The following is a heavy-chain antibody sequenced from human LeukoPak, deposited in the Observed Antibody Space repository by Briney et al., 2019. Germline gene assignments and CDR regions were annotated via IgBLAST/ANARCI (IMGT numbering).Heavy chain of an antibody. CDR1: RFTFSQYS. Sequence: GGSLRLSCAASRFTFSQYSMNWVRQAPGKGLEWVSSISTNSDYIYYTDSVRGRFTISRDNAKNSLYLQMNSLRAEDTAVYYCAAGSTNCYSCGWFDPWDQGTLVTVSS. J-gene: IGHJ5*02. CDR2: ISTNSDYI. D-gene: IGHD2-2*01. V-gene: IGHV3-21*01. CDR3: AAGSTNCYSCGWFDP.